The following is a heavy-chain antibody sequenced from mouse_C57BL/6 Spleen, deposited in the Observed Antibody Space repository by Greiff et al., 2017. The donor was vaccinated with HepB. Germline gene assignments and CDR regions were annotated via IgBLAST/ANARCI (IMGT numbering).Heavy chain of an antibody. CDR2: IDPSDSYT. CDR3: ARCYGSSPRAMDY. CDR1: GYTFTSYW. Sequence: QVQLQQPGAELVMPGASVKLSCKASGYTFTSYWMHWVKQRPGQGLEWIGEIDPSDSYTNYNQKFKGKSTLTVDKSSSTAYMQLSSLTSEDSAVYYCARCYGSSPRAMDYWGQGTSVTVSS. V-gene: IGHV1-69*01. J-gene: IGHJ4*01. D-gene: IGHD1-1*01.